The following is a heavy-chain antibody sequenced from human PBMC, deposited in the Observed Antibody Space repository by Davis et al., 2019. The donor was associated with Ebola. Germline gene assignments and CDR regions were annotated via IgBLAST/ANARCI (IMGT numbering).Heavy chain of an antibody. J-gene: IGHJ5*02. CDR3: ARAPITIFGVLKGDWFDP. V-gene: IGHV1-18*04. CDR1: GYTFISYG. D-gene: IGHD3-3*01. Sequence: ASVTVSCKASGYTFISYGTSWVRQAPGQGLEWMGWISAYTGNTNYAQKLQGRVTMTTDTSTSTAYMELRSLRSDDTAVYYCARAPITIFGVLKGDWFDPWGQGSLVTVSS. CDR2: ISAYTGNT.